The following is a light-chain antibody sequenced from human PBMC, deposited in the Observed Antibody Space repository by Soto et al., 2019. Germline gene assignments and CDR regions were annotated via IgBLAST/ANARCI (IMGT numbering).Light chain of an antibody. CDR3: QQYGSSPPLT. CDR2: GAS. J-gene: IGKJ4*01. Sequence: EIVLTQSPGTLSSSPGERATLSCRASQSVSNRYLAWYQQKPGQAPRLLIYGASSRATGIPDRFSGSGSGTDFTLIISRLEPEDFAVYYCQQYGSSPPLTFGGGTKVEIK. CDR1: QSVSNRY. V-gene: IGKV3-20*01.